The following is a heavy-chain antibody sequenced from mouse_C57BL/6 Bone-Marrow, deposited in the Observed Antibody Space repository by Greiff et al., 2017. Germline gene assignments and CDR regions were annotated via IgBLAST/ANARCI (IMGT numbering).Heavy chain of an antibody. J-gene: IGHJ1*03. Sequence: DVQLVESGGGLVKPGGSLKLSCAASGFTFSDYGMHWVRQAPEKGLEWVAYISSGRSTIYYADTVKGRFTISRDNAKNTLFLQMTSLRSEDTAMYYCARGRYYYGPYWYFDVWGTGTTVTVSS. D-gene: IGHD1-1*01. CDR1: GFTFSDYG. V-gene: IGHV5-17*01. CDR2: ISSGRSTI. CDR3: ARGRYYYGPYWYFDV.